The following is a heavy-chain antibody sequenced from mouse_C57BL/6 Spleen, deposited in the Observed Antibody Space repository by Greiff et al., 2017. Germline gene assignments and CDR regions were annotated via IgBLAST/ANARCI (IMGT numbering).Heavy chain of an antibody. D-gene: IGHD2-2*01. CDR2: ILPGSSST. CDR3: ARWGVTTGY. CDR1: GYTFTGYW. J-gene: IGHJ2*01. Sequence: VQLQQSGAELMKPGASVKLSCKATGYTFTGYWIEWVKQRPGHGLEWIGEILPGSSSTNYNEKFTGKATFTADTSSNTAYMQLSSLTTEDSAIYYCARWGVTTGYWGQGTTLTVSS. V-gene: IGHV1-9*01.